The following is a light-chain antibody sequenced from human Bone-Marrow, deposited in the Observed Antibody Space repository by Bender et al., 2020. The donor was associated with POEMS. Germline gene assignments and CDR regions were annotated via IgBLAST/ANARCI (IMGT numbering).Light chain of an antibody. V-gene: IGLV4-69*01. Sequence: QLVLTQSPSASAPLGASVKLTCTLSSGHSDYAIAWHQQQPEKGPRYLMKVNSGGTHIKGDGIPDRFSGSSSGAERYLTIASLQSEDEADYYCQTWDTYTSSVFGPGTKVTVL. CDR3: QTWDTYTSSV. CDR2: VNSGGTH. J-gene: IGLJ1*01. CDR1: SGHSDYA.